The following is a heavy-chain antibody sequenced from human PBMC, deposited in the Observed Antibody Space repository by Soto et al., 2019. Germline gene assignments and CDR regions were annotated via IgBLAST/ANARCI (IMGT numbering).Heavy chain of an antibody. J-gene: IGHJ6*02. D-gene: IGHD6-13*01. CDR1: GGSISTYY. CDR2: IYYSGST. CDR3: AREAAGTGYYYDAMDV. V-gene: IGHV4-59*01. Sequence: QVQLQESGPGLVKPSATLSLTCTVSGGSISTYYWSWIRQPPGKGLEWIGYIYYSGSTNYNPSLKCRVTISVXTXKXXCSLKLSSVTAADTAVYYCAREAAGTGYYYDAMDVWGQGTTVTVSS.